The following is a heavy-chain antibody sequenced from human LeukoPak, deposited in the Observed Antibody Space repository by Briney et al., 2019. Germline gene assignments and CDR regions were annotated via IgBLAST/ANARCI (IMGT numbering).Heavy chain of an antibody. CDR3: ARLDSSGYHSDY. V-gene: IGHV4-59*08. Sequence: SDTLSLTCTVSGGSISTYYWSWIRQPPGKGLEWIGCMYSSGSTNYNPSLNSRVTISANTSKNQFSLKLSSVTAADTAVYYCARLDSSGYHSDYWGQGTLVTVSS. D-gene: IGHD3-22*01. CDR1: GGSISTYY. J-gene: IGHJ4*02. CDR2: MYSSGST.